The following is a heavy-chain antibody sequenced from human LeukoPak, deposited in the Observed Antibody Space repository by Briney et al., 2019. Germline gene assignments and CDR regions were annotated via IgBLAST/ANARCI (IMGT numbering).Heavy chain of an antibody. CDR3: ARCGAAVTTHFSH. Sequence: ASVQVSCKASGYSFSIYGITWARQAPGQGLEYLGWISASDGTTNYAQKVQDRASMTTDTSTSTAYLELRTLRSEDTAVYYCARCGAAVTTHFSHWGQGTLVTVSS. V-gene: IGHV1-18*01. J-gene: IGHJ4*02. D-gene: IGHD4-17*01. CDR2: ISASDGTT. CDR1: GYSFSIYG.